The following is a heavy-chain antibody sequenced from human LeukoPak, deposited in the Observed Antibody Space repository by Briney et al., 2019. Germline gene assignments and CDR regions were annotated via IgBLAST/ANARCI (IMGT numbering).Heavy chain of an antibody. CDR3: AREGLDY. V-gene: IGHV1-8*03. CDR2: MNPNSGNS. J-gene: IGHJ4*02. CDR1: GYTFTNYD. Sequence: ASVKVSCKASGYTFTNYDINRVRQAPGQGLEWMGYMNPNSGNSAYAQKFQGRVTITTDASISTAYMELSGLTSEDTALYYCAREGLDYWGQGTLVTVSS.